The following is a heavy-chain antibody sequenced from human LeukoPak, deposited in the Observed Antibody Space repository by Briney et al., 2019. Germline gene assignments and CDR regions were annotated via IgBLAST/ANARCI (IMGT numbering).Heavy chain of an antibody. Sequence: GGSLRLSCAASGFTFSSYQMSWVCQAPGKGLERVANIKEDGNERYYLDSVKGRFTISRDNAKNSLYLQMNSLRAEDTAVYYCARGGETKLTYWGQGTLVTVSS. V-gene: IGHV3-7*01. CDR1: GFTFSSYQ. CDR3: ARGGETKLTY. J-gene: IGHJ4*02. CDR2: IKEDGNER. D-gene: IGHD4-11*01.